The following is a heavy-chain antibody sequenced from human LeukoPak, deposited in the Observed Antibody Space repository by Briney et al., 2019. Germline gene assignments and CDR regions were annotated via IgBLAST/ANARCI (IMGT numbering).Heavy chain of an antibody. V-gene: IGHV1-8*01. CDR2: MNPNSGNT. CDR1: GYTFPSYD. J-gene: IGHJ3*02. Sequence: GASVKVSCKASGYTFPSYDINWVRQATGQGLEWMGWMNPNSGNTGSAQKFQDRVTMTSNTSISTAYMELSSLRPEDTAVYYCARAWVIARLGDAFDIWGQGTMVTVSS. D-gene: IGHD2-21*01. CDR3: ARAWVIARLGDAFDI.